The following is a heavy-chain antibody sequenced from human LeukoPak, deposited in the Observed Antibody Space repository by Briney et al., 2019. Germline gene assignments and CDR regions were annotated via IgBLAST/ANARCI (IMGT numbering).Heavy chain of an antibody. Sequence: ASVKVSCKASGYTFTSYGISWVRQAPGQGLEWMGWISAYNGNTNYAQKLQGRVTMTTDTSTSTAYMELRSLRSDDTAVYYCARDSDYRWFGELLTRYYFDYWGQGTLATVSS. CDR1: GYTFTSYG. CDR2: ISAYNGNT. J-gene: IGHJ4*02. CDR3: ARDSDYRWFGELLTRYYFDY. V-gene: IGHV1-18*01. D-gene: IGHD3-10*01.